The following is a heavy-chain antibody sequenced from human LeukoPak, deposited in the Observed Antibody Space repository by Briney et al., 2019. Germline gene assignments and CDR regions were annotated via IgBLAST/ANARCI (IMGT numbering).Heavy chain of an antibody. V-gene: IGHV4-59*01. CDR1: GGSISSYY. D-gene: IGHD3-3*01. CDR2: IYYSGST. J-gene: IGHJ6*03. Sequence: SETLSLTCTVSGGSISSYYWSWIRQPPGEGLEWIGYIYYSGSTNYNPSLKSRVTISVDTSKNQFSLKLSSVTAADTAVYYCARGGSGYHSSLYYYYYYMDVWGKGTTVTVSS. CDR3: ARGGSGYHSSLYYYYYYMDV.